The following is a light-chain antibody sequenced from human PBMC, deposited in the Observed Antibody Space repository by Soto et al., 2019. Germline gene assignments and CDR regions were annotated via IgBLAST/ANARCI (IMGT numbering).Light chain of an antibody. V-gene: IGKV3-11*01. CDR2: DAS. Sequence: EIVLTQSPATLSLSPGERATLSCRASQSIGLAIAWYQHKPGQAPRLLIFDASQRATGIPARFRGSGSGTDFTLSIRGLEPEDFAVYYCQQRTDKPPWTFGQGTKVEIK. CDR3: QQRTDKPPWT. CDR1: QSIGLA. J-gene: IGKJ1*01.